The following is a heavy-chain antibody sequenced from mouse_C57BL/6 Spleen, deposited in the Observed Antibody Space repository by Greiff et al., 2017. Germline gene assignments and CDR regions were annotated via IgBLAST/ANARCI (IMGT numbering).Heavy chain of an antibody. CDR1: GYTFTSYG. CDR2: IYPRSGNT. CDR3: ARSDEGNYAAMDY. D-gene: IGHD2-1*01. V-gene: IGHV1-81*01. Sequence: QVQLQQSGAELARPGASVKLSCKASGYTFTSYGISWVKQRTGQGLEWIGEIYPRSGNTYYNEKFKGKATLTADKSSSTAYMELRSLTSEDAAVYFCARSDEGNYAAMDYWGQGTSVTVSS. J-gene: IGHJ4*01.